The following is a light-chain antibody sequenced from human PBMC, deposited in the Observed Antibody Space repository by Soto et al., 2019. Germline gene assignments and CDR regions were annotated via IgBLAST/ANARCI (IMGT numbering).Light chain of an antibody. CDR3: QAWDSSAASVV. Sequence: SYELTQPPAVSVSPGQTATISCSGDKLGDKFPCWYQQRPGRSPVLVIYQDSRRPSGIPERFSASSSGNTATLTIRGTQVVDEADYYCQAWDSSAASVVFGGGTKLTVL. CDR1: KLGDKF. V-gene: IGLV3-1*01. CDR2: QDS. J-gene: IGLJ2*01.